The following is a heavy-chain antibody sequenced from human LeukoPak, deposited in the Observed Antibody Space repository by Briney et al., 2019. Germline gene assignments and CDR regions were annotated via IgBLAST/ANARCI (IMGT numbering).Heavy chain of an antibody. D-gene: IGHD1-26*01. J-gene: IGHJ4*02. V-gene: IGHV3-23*01. CDR2: ISGSSIGT. Sequence: GGSLRLSCAASGFTFSSYTVSWVRQAPGKGLEWVSGISGSSIGTYYADSVKGRFTISRDNSKNTLYLQMNSLRAEDTAVYYCAKFGSEGKFDYWGQGTLVTVSS. CDR1: GFTFSSYT. CDR3: AKFGSEGKFDY.